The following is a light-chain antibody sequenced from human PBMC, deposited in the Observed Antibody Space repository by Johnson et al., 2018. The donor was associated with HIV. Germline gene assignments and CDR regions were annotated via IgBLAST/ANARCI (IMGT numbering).Light chain of an antibody. CDR2: ENN. Sequence: QSVLTQPPSVSAAPGQKVTISCSGSSSNIGNNYVSWYQQLPGTAPKLLIYENNKRPSGIPDRFSGSKSGTSATLGITGLQTGDEADYYCGTWDSSLSAGDCFGTATKVTVL. V-gene: IGLV1-51*02. CDR3: GTWDSSLSAGDC. J-gene: IGLJ1*01. CDR1: SSNIGNNY.